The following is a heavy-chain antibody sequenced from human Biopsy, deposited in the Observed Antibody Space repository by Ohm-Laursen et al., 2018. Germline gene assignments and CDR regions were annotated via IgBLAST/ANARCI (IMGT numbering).Heavy chain of an antibody. CDR3: ARNTGWYGDLYYFDY. CDR2: INPSGSTT. Sequence: GASVKVSCNASGLSFTGYYMHWVRQAPGQGLEWMGMINPSGSTTSYPQIFQGRVTMTRDTSKSTVYMELSSLGSADTAVYFCARNTGWYGDLYYFDYWGQGTLVTVSS. D-gene: IGHD6-19*01. J-gene: IGHJ4*02. V-gene: IGHV1-46*01. CDR1: GLSFTGYY.